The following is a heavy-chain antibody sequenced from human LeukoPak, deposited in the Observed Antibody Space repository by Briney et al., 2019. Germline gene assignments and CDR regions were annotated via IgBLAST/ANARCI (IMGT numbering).Heavy chain of an antibody. CDR1: GGSVSSDRYY. CDR3: ARDGPRYWFDP. V-gene: IGHV4-61*02. CDR2: VYSSGST. J-gene: IGHJ5*02. Sequence: SQSLSLTCTVSGGSVSSDRYYLNWIRQSAGKGLEWIGRVYSSGSTNYNPSLKSRVTISVDTSKNQFSLQLSSVTAADTALYYCARDGPRYWFDPWGQGHMVTVSS.